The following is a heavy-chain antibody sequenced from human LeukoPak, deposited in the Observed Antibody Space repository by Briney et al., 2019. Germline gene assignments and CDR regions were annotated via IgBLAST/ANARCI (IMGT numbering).Heavy chain of an antibody. V-gene: IGHV3-66*01. CDR1: GFTFSSYS. Sequence: GGSLRLSCAASGFTFSSYSMNWVRQAPGKGLEWVSVIYSGGDTYYADSVKGRFTISRDNSKNTLYLQMNSLRAEDTAVYYCARKYYSMDVWGQGTTVTVSS. CDR3: ARKYYSMDV. CDR2: IYSGGDT. J-gene: IGHJ6*02.